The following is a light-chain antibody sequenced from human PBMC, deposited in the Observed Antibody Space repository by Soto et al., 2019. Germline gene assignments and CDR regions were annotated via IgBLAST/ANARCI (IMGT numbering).Light chain of an antibody. CDR2: DAS. V-gene: IGKV1-39*01. Sequence: IHMTQSPSSLCASLGDRVTITGRASQNIDSYLNWYQQRPGKAPKLLIHDASSLQSGVPSRFSGSGSGTDFALTINSLQPEDFATIYCQQTYSTPWTFGQGTKVDIK. CDR3: QQTYSTPWT. J-gene: IGKJ1*01. CDR1: QNIDSY.